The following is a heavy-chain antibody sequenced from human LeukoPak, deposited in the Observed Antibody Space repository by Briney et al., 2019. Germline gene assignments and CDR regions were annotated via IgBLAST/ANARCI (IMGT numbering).Heavy chain of an antibody. CDR1: GFTFSTYA. V-gene: IGHV3-23*01. Sequence: QPGGSLRLSCADSGFTFSTYAMSWVRQAPGKGLEWVSGISDSGASTYYADSVKGRFTISRDNSKNTVYLQLNSLRAEDTAVYYCATEGFWRGYSYFDYWGQGTLVTVSS. D-gene: IGHD3-3*01. J-gene: IGHJ4*02. CDR3: ATEGFWRGYSYFDY. CDR2: ISDSGAST.